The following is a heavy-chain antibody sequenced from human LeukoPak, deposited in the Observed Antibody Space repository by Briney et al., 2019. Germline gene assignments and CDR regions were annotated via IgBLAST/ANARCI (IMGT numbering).Heavy chain of an antibody. Sequence: SETLSLTCTVSGGSISSYYWSWIRQPPGKGLEWIGYIYTSGSTNYNPSLKSRVTMSVDTSKNQFSLKLSSVTAADTAVYYCARLSIAVAGFYYMDVWGKGTTVTVSS. CDR3: ARLSIAVAGFYYMDV. J-gene: IGHJ6*03. CDR2: IYTSGST. CDR1: GGSISSYY. V-gene: IGHV4-4*08. D-gene: IGHD6-19*01.